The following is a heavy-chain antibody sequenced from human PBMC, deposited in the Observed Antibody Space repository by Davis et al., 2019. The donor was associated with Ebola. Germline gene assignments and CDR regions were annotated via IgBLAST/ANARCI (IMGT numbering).Heavy chain of an antibody. D-gene: IGHD6-25*01. CDR2: IYYTWST. CDR3: ARLAAQYYYYYGMDV. CDR1: GCTISIYY. Sequence: SETLSLTCPASGCTISIYYWRWIRQPPGKGLEWLGYIYYTWSTTYKPSPKMRVPISVDTSKNQFSLKLSSVTAADTAVYYCARLAAQYYYYYGMDVWGQGTTVTVSS. V-gene: IGHV4-59*01. J-gene: IGHJ6*02.